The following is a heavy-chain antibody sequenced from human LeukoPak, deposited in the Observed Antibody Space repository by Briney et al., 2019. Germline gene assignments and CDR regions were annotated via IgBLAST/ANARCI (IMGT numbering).Heavy chain of an antibody. CDR3: AKGPPMVRGVIAESDY. CDR1: GFTFSSYA. V-gene: IGHV3-23*01. D-gene: IGHD3-10*01. Sequence: GGSLRLSCAASGFTFSSYAMSWVRQAPGKGLEWVSAISGSGGGTYYADSVKGRFTISRDNSKNTLYLQMNSLRAEDTAVYYCAKGPPMVRGVIAESDYWGQGTLVTVSS. J-gene: IGHJ4*02. CDR2: ISGSGGGT.